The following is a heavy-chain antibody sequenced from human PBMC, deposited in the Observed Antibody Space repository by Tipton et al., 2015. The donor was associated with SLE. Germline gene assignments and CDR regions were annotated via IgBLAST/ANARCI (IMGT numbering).Heavy chain of an antibody. CDR2: ISAYNGNT. CDR3: ARTRTLRFLEWLLSY. V-gene: IGHV1-18*01. D-gene: IGHD3-3*01. CDR1: GYTFTSYG. Sequence: QSGAEVKKPGASVKVSCKASGYTFTSYGISWVRQAPGQGLEWMGWISAYNGNTNYAQKLQGRVTMTTDTSTSTAYMELRSLRSDDTAVYYCARTRTLRFLEWLLSYWGQGTLVTVSS. J-gene: IGHJ4*02.